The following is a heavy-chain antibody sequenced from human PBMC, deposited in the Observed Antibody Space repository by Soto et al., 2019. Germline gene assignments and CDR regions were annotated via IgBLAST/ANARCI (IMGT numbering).Heavy chain of an antibody. CDR3: ASWVGYCSGSTCSDAFDI. Sequence: EVQLVESGGGLVQPGGSLRLSCATSKFTFSSYWMHWVRQGPGKGLVWVSRINSDGSNTDYADSVKGRFTISRDNAKNNLYLQMNSLRAEDTAVYYCASWVGYCSGSTCSDAFDIWGQGTMVTVSS. V-gene: IGHV3-74*01. CDR1: KFTFSSYW. D-gene: IGHD2-15*01. J-gene: IGHJ3*02. CDR2: INSDGSNT.